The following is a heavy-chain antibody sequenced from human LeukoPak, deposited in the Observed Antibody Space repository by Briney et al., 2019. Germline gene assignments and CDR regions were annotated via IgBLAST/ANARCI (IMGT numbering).Heavy chain of an antibody. V-gene: IGHV1-2*02. CDR3: ARERYSSSHFGY. Sequence: ASVTVSCKASANTFTGYYMHWVRQAPGQGLEWMGWINPNSGVTNYPQKFQGRVTMTRDTSISTAYMELSRLRSDDTAVYYCARERYSSSHFGYWGQGTLVTVSS. D-gene: IGHD6-13*01. CDR2: INPNSGVT. J-gene: IGHJ4*02. CDR1: ANTFTGYY.